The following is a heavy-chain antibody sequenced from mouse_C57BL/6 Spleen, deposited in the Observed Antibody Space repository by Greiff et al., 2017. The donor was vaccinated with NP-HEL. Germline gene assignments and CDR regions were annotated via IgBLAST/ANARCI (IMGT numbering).Heavy chain of an antibody. CDR3: AREKVTTTGFDY. D-gene: IGHD2-2*01. V-gene: IGHV1-64*01. CDR1: GYTFTSYW. CDR2: IHPNSGST. Sequence: QVQLQQPGAELVKPGASVKLSCKASGYTFTSYWMHWVKQRPGQGLEWIGMIHPNSGSTNYNEKFKSKATLTVDKSSSTAYMQRSSLTSEDSAVYYCAREKVTTTGFDYWGQGTTLTVSS. J-gene: IGHJ2*01.